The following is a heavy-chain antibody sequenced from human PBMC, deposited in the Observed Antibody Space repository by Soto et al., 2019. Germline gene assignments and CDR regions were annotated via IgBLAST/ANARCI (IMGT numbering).Heavy chain of an antibody. CDR2: IYGNGGGI. CDR3: AKDAAYSDGLWLMDH. J-gene: IGHJ4*02. Sequence: GGSLRLSCTASGLPHSSFAMMWVRQAPGKGLECVSGIYGNGGGIEYADSVKGRFTISRDNSKNTVYLQMTDLRADDTAVYYCAKDAAYSDGLWLMDHWGQGTQVTVSS. CDR1: GLPHSSFA. D-gene: IGHD2-21*02. V-gene: IGHV3-23*05.